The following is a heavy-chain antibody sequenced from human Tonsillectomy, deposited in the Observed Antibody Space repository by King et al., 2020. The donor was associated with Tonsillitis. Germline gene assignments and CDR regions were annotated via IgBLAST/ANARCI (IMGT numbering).Heavy chain of an antibody. CDR1: GFTFSSYA. CDR3: ARDRDWGFADPYDASDT. Sequence: VQLVESGGGVVQPGRSLRLSCTASGFTFSSYAMHWVRQAPGKGLEWVALISYDGSHQYYADSVKGRFTISRDNYKNTLYLQMNSLRPEETAVYFCARDRDWGFADPYDASDTWGQGTMVTVSA. J-gene: IGHJ3*02. CDR2: ISYDGSHQ. D-gene: IGHD7-27*01. V-gene: IGHV3-30*04.